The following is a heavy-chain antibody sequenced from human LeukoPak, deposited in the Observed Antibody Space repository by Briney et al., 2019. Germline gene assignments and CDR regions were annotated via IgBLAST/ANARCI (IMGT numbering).Heavy chain of an antibody. CDR1: GSTFDDYA. V-gene: IGHV3-43*02. Sequence: GGSLRLSCAASGSTFDDYAMHWVRQAPGKGLEWVSLISGDGGSTYYADSVKGRFTISRDNSKNSLYLQMNSLRTEDTALYYCAKNSGSSYYFDYWGQGTLVTVSS. D-gene: IGHD1-26*01. J-gene: IGHJ4*02. CDR2: ISGDGGST. CDR3: AKNSGSSYYFDY.